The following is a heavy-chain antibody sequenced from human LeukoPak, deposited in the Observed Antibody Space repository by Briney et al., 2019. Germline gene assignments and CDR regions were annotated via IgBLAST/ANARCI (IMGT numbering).Heavy chain of an antibody. J-gene: IGHJ2*01. Sequence: SETLSLTCTVSGGSISSGGYYWSWIRQHPGKGLEWIGYIYYSGSTYYNPSLKSRVTISVDTSKNQFPLKLSSVTAADTAVYYCARGLVEMATRYFDLWGRGTLVTVSS. CDR1: GGSISSGGYY. CDR3: ARGLVEMATRYFDL. V-gene: IGHV4-31*03. D-gene: IGHD5-24*01. CDR2: IYYSGST.